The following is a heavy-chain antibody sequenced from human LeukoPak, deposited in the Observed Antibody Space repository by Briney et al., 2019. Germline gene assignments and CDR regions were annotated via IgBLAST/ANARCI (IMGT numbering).Heavy chain of an antibody. Sequence: GGSLRLSCAASGFTFSSYEMNWVRQAPGKGLEGVSYISSSGSTIYYADSVKGRFTISRDNAKNSLYLQMNSLRAEDTAVYYCARGGSEWLVFEKLFDYWGQGTLVTVSS. CDR3: ARGGSEWLVFEKLFDY. V-gene: IGHV3-48*03. D-gene: IGHD6-19*01. J-gene: IGHJ4*02. CDR1: GFTFSSYE. CDR2: ISSSGSTI.